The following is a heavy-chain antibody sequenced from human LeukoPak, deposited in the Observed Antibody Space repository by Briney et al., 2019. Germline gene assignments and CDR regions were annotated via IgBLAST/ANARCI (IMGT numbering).Heavy chain of an antibody. D-gene: IGHD1-14*01. Sequence: GAPVKVSCKASGYTFTGYYMHWVRQAPGQGLEWVGWVNPNSGGTNYAQKFQGRVTITRDTSASTAYMELSSLRSEDTAVYYCARDSEANAFDIWGQGTMVTVSS. J-gene: IGHJ3*02. V-gene: IGHV1-2*02. CDR2: VNPNSGGT. CDR3: ARDSEANAFDI. CDR1: GYTFTGYY.